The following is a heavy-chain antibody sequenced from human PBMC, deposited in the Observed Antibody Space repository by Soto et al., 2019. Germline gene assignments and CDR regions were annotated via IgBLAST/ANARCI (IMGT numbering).Heavy chain of an antibody. CDR2: VYHTGRT. Sequence: QVQLQESGPGLVRPAETLSLICSVSTDSMRTYSWTWIRQSPGKGLEWIGYVYHTGRTEYNPSLESRVTITIDMSKKQFSLQLTSVTAADMVVYFCARNDTTGLLEFWGQGTLVTVSS. CDR1: TDSMRTYS. J-gene: IGHJ4*02. CDR3: ARNDTTGLLEF. V-gene: IGHV4-59*01. D-gene: IGHD1-1*01.